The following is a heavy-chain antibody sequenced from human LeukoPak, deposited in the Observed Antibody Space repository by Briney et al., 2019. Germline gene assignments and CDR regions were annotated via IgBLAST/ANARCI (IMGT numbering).Heavy chain of an antibody. D-gene: IGHD6-6*01. CDR3: ARAAIAARPEDWFDP. V-gene: IGHV3-74*01. CDR1: GFTFSSYW. CDR2: INSDGSST. Sequence: GSLRLSCAASGFTFSSYWMHWVRQAPGKGLVWVSRINSDGSSTSYADSVKGRFTISRDNAKNTLYLQMNSLRTEDTAVYYCARAAIAARPEDWFDPWGQGTLATVSS. J-gene: IGHJ5*02.